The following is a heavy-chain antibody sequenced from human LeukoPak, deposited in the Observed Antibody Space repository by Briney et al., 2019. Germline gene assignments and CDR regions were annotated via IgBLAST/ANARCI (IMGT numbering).Heavy chain of an antibody. CDR3: ARTIYSGSYYGGYYFDY. CDR2: INWNGGST. CDR1: GFIFSSYG. Sequence: GGSLRLSCAASGFIFSSYGMSWVRQAPGKGLEWVSGINWNGGSTGYADSVKGRFTISRDNAKNSLYLQMNSLRAEDTALYYCARTIYSGSYYGGYYFDYWGQGTLVTVSS. V-gene: IGHV3-20*04. D-gene: IGHD1-26*01. J-gene: IGHJ4*02.